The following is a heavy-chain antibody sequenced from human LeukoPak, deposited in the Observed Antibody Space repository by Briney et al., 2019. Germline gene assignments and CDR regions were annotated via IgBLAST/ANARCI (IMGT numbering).Heavy chain of an antibody. D-gene: IGHD3-10*01. CDR3: ARVPKTYGGYFDN. CDR2: INHSGST. V-gene: IGHV4-34*01. CDR1: GGSFSGYY. Sequence: SETLSLTCAVYGGSFSGYYWSWIRQPPGKGLEWIGEINHSGSTNYNPSLKSRITISVDTSKNQFSLKLSSVTAADTAVYYCARVPKTYGGYFDNWGQGTMVTVSS. J-gene: IGHJ4*02.